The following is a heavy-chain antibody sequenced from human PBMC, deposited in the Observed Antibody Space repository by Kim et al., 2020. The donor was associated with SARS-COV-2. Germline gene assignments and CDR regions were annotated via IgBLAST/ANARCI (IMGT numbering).Heavy chain of an antibody. D-gene: IGHD2-15*01. V-gene: IGHV5-51*01. Sequence: GESLKISCKGSGYSFTSYWIGWVRQMPGKGLEWMGIIYPGDSDTRYSPSFQGQVTISADKSISTAYLQWSSLKASDTAMYYCARRYLGCSGGSCYYFDYWGQGTLVTVSS. J-gene: IGHJ4*02. CDR2: IYPGDSDT. CDR1: GYSFTSYW. CDR3: ARRYLGCSGGSCYYFDY.